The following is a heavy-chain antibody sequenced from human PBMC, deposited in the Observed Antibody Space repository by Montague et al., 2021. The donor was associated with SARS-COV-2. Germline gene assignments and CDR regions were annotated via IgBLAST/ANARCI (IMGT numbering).Heavy chain of an antibody. Sequence: CAISGDSDAIDDSGGDWKRQCPSRGHNWLGSTYYRSKWYNDYAVSVKSRITINPDTSKNQFSLQLNSVTPEDTAVYYCARDVRGLRLAWNYYYYYMDVWGKGTTVTVS. D-gene: IGHD3-10*02. V-gene: IGHV6-1*01. J-gene: IGHJ6*03. CDR2: TYYRSKWYN. CDR1: GDSDAIDDSG. CDR3: ARDVRGLRLAWNYYYYYMDV.